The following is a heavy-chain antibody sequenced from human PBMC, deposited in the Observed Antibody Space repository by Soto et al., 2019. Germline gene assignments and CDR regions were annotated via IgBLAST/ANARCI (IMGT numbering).Heavy chain of an antibody. CDR3: AKDGMFYYDSSGYYSDAFDI. CDR2: ISGSGGST. D-gene: IGHD3-22*01. CDR1: GFTFSSYA. Sequence: EVQLLESGGGLVQPGGSLRLSCAASGFTFSSYAMSWVRQAPGRGLGWVQAISGSGGSTYYADSVKGRLTISRDNSKNTLYLQMNSLRAEDTAVYYCAKDGMFYYDSSGYYSDAFDIWGQGTMVTVSS. J-gene: IGHJ3*02. V-gene: IGHV3-23*01.